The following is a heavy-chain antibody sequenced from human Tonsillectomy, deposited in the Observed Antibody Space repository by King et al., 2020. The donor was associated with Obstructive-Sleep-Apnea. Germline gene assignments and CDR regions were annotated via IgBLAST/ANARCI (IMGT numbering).Heavy chain of an antibody. Sequence: QLQESGPGLVKPSETLSLTCTVSGGSISSSSYYWGWIRQPPGKGLEWIGSIYYSGSTYYNPSLKSRVTISVDTSKNQFSLKLSSVTAADTAVYYCARDGTIVVVPAAILTHDNYWFDPWGQGTLVTVSS. CDR1: GGSISSSSYY. J-gene: IGHJ5*02. V-gene: IGHV4-39*07. D-gene: IGHD2-2*01. CDR3: ARDGTIVVVPAAILTHDNYWFDP. CDR2: IYYSGST.